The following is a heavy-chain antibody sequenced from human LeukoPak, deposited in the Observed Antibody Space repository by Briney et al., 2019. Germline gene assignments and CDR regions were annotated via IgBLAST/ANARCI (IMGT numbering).Heavy chain of an antibody. Sequence: PSETLSLTCTVSGGSINSGDYYWSWIRQPPGKGLECIGYIYHSGTTNYNPSLKSRVTISADTSKNQFSLKLTFVTAADTAIYYCARQRDYADYLDAFDVWGQGTMVTVSS. D-gene: IGHD4-17*01. CDR1: GGSINSGDYY. V-gene: IGHV4-61*08. CDR2: IYHSGTT. CDR3: ARQRDYADYLDAFDV. J-gene: IGHJ3*01.